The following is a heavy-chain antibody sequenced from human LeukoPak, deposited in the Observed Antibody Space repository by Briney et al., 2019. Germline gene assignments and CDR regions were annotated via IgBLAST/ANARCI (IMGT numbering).Heavy chain of an antibody. Sequence: SETLSLTCTVSGGSISSYYWSWIRQPPGKGLEWISYIYYSGSTNYNPSLKSRLAISLDTSNNQFSLKLSSVTAADTAVYYCARLFRYYDILTGYVPWAFDCWGQGTLVTVSS. V-gene: IGHV4-59*08. J-gene: IGHJ4*02. CDR1: GGSISSYY. D-gene: IGHD3-9*01. CDR3: ARLFRYYDILTGYVPWAFDC. CDR2: IYYSGST.